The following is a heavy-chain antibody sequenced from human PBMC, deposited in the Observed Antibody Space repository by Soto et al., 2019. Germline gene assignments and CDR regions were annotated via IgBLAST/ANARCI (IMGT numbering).Heavy chain of an antibody. CDR3: ARSGSSRPYFYGMDV. CDR1: GGAFSSYA. CDR2: IIPMFATT. Sequence: QVQLVQSGAEVKKPGSSVKVSCKTSGGAFSSYAITWVRQAPGQGLEWMGGIIPMFATTNYAQKFQGRVMITADESTSTAYMEVSSLRSGDSAVYYCARSGSSRPYFYGMDVWGQGTTVTVSS. V-gene: IGHV1-69*01. D-gene: IGHD3-10*01. J-gene: IGHJ6*02.